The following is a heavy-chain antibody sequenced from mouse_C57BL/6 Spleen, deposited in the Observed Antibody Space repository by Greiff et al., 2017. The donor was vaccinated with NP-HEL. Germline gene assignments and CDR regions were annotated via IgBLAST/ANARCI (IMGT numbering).Heavy chain of an antibody. V-gene: IGHV1-63*01. D-gene: IGHD2-5*01. CDR2: IYPGGGYT. Sequence: QVQLQQPGAELVKPGASVKMSCKASGYTFTNYWIGWAKQRPGHGLEWIGDIYPGGGYTNYNEKFKGKATLTADKSSSTAYMQFSSLTSEDSAIYYCARVYSNYVYYFDYWGQGTTLTVSS. J-gene: IGHJ2*01. CDR1: GYTFTNYW. CDR3: ARVYSNYVYYFDY.